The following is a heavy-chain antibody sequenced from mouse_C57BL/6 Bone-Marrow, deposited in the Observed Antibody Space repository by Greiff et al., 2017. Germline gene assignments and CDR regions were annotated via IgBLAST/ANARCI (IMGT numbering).Heavy chain of an antibody. D-gene: IGHD2-3*01. V-gene: IGHV2-4*01. Sequence: VQLVESGPGLVQPSQSLSITCTVSGFSLTSYGVHWVRQPPGKGLEWLGVIWSGGSTDYNAAFISRLSISKDNSKSQVFFKMNSLQADDSAIYSCAKNDGYYEFAYWGQGTLVTVSA. CDR1: GFSLTSYG. CDR3: AKNDGYYEFAY. J-gene: IGHJ3*01. CDR2: IWSGGST.